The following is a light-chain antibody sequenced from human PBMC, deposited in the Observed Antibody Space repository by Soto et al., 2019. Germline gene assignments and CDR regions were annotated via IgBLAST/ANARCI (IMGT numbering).Light chain of an antibody. CDR3: QYYGTSPA. J-gene: IGKJ1*01. CDR1: QSVSSSY. Sequence: EIVLTQSPGTLSLSPGERATLSCRASQSVSSSYLAWYQQKPGQAPRLLIYGASSRATGIPDRFSGSGSGTDFTLTISRLEPEDFAVYHCQYYGTSPAFGQGTKVDIK. CDR2: GAS. V-gene: IGKV3-20*01.